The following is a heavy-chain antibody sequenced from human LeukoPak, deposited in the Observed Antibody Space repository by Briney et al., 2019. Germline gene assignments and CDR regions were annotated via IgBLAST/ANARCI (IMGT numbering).Heavy chain of an antibody. V-gene: IGHV3-64*01. CDR3: ASGTAARVFDY. CDR1: GFTFSSYA. D-gene: IGHD6-13*01. J-gene: IGHJ4*02. Sequence: PGESLTLSCAASGFTFSSYAMHWVRQAPGKGLEYVSAMSSNGGSTYYANSVKGRFTISRDNSKNTLYLQMGSLRAEDMAVYYCASGTAARVFDYWGQGTLVTVSS. CDR2: MSSNGGST.